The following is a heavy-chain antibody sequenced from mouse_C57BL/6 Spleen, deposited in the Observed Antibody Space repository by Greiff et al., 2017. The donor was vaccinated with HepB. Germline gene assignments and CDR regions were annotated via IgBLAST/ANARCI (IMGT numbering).Heavy chain of an antibody. CDR3: ASGYGSSSYAMDY. CDR2: IDPEDGET. V-gene: IGHV14-2*01. Sequence: VQLQQSGAELVKPGASVKLSCTASGFNIKDYYMHWVKQRTEQGLEWIGRIDPEDGETKYAPKFQGKATITADTSSNTADLQLSSLTSEDTAVYYGASGYGSSSYAMDYWGQGTSVTVSS. D-gene: IGHD1-1*01. J-gene: IGHJ4*01. CDR1: GFNIKDYY.